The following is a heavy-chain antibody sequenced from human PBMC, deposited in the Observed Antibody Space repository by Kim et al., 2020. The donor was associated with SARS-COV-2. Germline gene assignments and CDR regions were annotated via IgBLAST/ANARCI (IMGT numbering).Heavy chain of an antibody. D-gene: IGHD6-19*01. CDR3: IGDSSGWSDY. Sequence: GGSLRLSCAASGFTFSTYALSWVRQAPGKGLEWVSTIGGRGFSTYYADSVKGRFTVSRDNSKNMLHLQMNSLRAEDTAVYYCIGDSSGWSDYWGQGTLVTVSS. J-gene: IGHJ4*02. V-gene: IGHV3-23*01. CDR2: IGGRGFST. CDR1: GFTFSTYA.